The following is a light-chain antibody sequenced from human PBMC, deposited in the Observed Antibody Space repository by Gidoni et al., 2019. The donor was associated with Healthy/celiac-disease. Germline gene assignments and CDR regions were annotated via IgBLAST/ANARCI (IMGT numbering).Light chain of an antibody. CDR3: QQSYSTLRT. CDR1: QRISSY. J-gene: IGKJ4*01. V-gene: IGKV1-39*01. Sequence: IQMTHSPSSLSASVGDRVTITCRASQRISSYLNWYQQKPGKAPKLLIYAASSLQSGVPSRFSGSGSGTDFTLTISSLQPEDFATYYCQQSYSTLRTFXGXTKVEIK. CDR2: AAS.